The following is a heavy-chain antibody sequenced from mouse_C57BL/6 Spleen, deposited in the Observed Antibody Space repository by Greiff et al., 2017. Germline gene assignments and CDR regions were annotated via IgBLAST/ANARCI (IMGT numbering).Heavy chain of an antibody. J-gene: IGHJ2*01. CDR1: GYTFTSYT. Sequence: QVQLQQSGAELARPGASVKMSCKASGYTFTSYTMHWVNQRPGQGLEWIGYINPSSGYTKYNQKFKDKATLTADKSSSTAYMRLSSLTSEDSAVYYCAGITTVVAPFDYWGQGTTLTVSS. CDR3: AGITTVVAPFDY. V-gene: IGHV1-4*01. CDR2: INPSSGYT. D-gene: IGHD1-1*01.